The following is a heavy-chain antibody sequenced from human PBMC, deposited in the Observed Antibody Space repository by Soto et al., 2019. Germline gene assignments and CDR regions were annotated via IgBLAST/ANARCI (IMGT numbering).Heavy chain of an antibody. Sequence: EVQLVESGGGLVQPGGSLRLSCAASGFTFSSYWMHWVRQAPGKGLVWVSRINSDGSSTSYADSVKGRFTISRDNAKNTLYLQMNSLGAEDTAVYYCARDTARIAWGYGEDWFDPWGQGTLVTVSS. D-gene: IGHD3-10*01. J-gene: IGHJ5*02. CDR1: GFTFSSYW. CDR2: INSDGSST. CDR3: ARDTARIAWGYGEDWFDP. V-gene: IGHV3-74*01.